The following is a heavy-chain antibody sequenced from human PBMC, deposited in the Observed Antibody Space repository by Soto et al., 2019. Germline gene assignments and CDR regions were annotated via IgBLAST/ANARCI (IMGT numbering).Heavy chain of an antibody. CDR1: GFTFDDYA. D-gene: IGHD3-16*01. CDR3: AKGEATGYQYRGMDV. V-gene: IGHV3-9*01. J-gene: IGHJ6*02. Sequence: EVQLVQSGGGLAQPGRSLRLSCAASGFTFDDYAMHWVRQPPGKGLEWVSSINWNSGSIGYTDSVKGRFTISRDNAKNCVYWQMYSLRTEDTGLYYCAKGEATGYQYRGMDVWGQGATVTVSS. CDR2: INWNSGSI.